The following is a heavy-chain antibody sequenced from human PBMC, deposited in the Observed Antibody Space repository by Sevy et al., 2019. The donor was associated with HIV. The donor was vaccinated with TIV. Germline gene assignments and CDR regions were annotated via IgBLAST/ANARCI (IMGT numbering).Heavy chain of an antibody. D-gene: IGHD4-17*01. CDR3: ARVGIYGGHLDY. CDR1: GFTFSSYW. V-gene: IGHV3-7*01. Sequence: GGSLRLSCAASGFTFSSYWRSWVRQAPGKGLEWVANIKQDGSEKYYVDSVKGRFTISRDNAKNSLYLQMNSLRAEDTAVYYCARVGIYGGHLDYWGQGTLVTVSS. J-gene: IGHJ4*02. CDR2: IKQDGSEK.